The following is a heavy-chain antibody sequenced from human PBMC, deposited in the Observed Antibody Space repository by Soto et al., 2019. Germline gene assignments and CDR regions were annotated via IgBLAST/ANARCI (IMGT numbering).Heavy chain of an antibody. J-gene: IGHJ5*02. Sequence: GGSLRLSCVGSGFVFKNFAINWVRQPPGKGLEWVSVIRGTGLNTYYAASVKGRFNISRDNSKNTVYLQMDSLKVEDTAVYYCAKRASPANIDNWFDPWGPGTQVTVSS. CDR2: IRGTGLNT. CDR3: AKRASPANIDNWFDP. V-gene: IGHV3-23*01. CDR1: GFVFKNFA.